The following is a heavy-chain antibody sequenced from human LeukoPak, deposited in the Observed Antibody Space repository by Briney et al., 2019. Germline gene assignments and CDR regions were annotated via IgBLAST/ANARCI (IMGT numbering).Heavy chain of an antibody. Sequence: SVKVSCKASGGTFSSYAISWVRQAPGQGLEWMGGIVPIFGTANYAQKFQGRVTITTDESTSTAYMEPSSLRSEDTAVYYCARGDYGDYFYYFDYWGQGTLVTVSS. CDR1: GGTFSSYA. J-gene: IGHJ4*02. D-gene: IGHD4-17*01. V-gene: IGHV1-69*05. CDR2: IVPIFGTA. CDR3: ARGDYGDYFYYFDY.